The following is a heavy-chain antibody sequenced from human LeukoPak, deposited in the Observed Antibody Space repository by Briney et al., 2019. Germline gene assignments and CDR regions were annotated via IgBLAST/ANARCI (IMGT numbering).Heavy chain of an antibody. V-gene: IGHV3-66*01. CDR1: GFTVSSHY. D-gene: IGHD2-21*02. CDR3: ARVAYYRVTADQITDAFDV. Sequence: PGGSLRLSCAASGFTVSSHYMNWVRQAPCKGLQWVSVLYSDGTTYYADSVKGRFTISRDNSRSTLHLQMNSLRAEDTAVYFCARVAYYRVTADQITDAFDVWGRGTAVTVFS. CDR2: LYSDGTT. J-gene: IGHJ3*01.